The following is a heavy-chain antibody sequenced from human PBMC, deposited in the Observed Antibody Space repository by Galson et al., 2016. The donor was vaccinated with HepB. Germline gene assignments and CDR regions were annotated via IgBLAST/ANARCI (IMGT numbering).Heavy chain of an antibody. J-gene: IGHJ4*02. CDR1: GFTFSDSW. CDR3: ATSDDDPAND. D-gene: IGHD2-8*01. V-gene: IGHV3-7*02. Sequence: SLRLSCAASGFTFSDSWMSWVRQAPGKGLEWVANINQDGSAIFYVDSVKGRSIISRDNCKSSLYLQMHSLRAEATAVYYCATSDDDPANDWGQGTLVTGSS. CDR2: INQDGSAI.